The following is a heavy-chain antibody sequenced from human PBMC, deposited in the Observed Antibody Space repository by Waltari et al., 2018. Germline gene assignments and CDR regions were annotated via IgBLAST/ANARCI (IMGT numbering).Heavy chain of an antibody. CDR3: ARAGRCSSTSCYFDY. J-gene: IGHJ4*02. CDR1: GGTFSSYA. Sequence: QVQLVQSGAEVKTPGSSVKVSCKDSGGTFSSYAIIWVRQAPGKGLEWMGGIIPIFGTANYAQKFQGRVTITADESTSTAYMELSSLRSEDTAVYYCARAGRCSSTSCYFDYWGQGTLVTVSS. CDR2: IIPIFGTA. V-gene: IGHV1-69*12. D-gene: IGHD2-2*01.